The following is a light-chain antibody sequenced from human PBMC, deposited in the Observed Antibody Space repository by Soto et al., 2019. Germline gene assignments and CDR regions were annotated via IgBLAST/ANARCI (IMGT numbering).Light chain of an antibody. CDR2: EVS. J-gene: IGLJ2*01. CDR1: SSDVGGYNY. CDR3: SSYTSSSTPL. V-gene: IGLV2-14*01. Sequence: QSVLTQPASVSGSPGQSITISCTGTSSDVGGYNYVSWYQQHPGKAPKLMIYEVSNRPSGVSNRFSGSKSGNTASLTISGLQAEDEADYYCSSYTSSSTPLFGGGTKLTAL.